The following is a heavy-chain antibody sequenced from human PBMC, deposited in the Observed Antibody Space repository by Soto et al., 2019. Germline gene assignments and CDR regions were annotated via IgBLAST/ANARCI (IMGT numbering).Heavy chain of an antibody. Sequence: SVKVSCKASGGSFSSFAFSWVRQAPGQGLEWTGGIIPMFGSANYAQEFLGRVTFTADDSTSTAYMELRSLRSEDTAVYYCARWPQPRYTADPYAVDVWGQGTRVTVSS. V-gene: IGHV1-69*13. CDR1: GGSFSSFA. J-gene: IGHJ6*02. CDR2: IIPMFGSA. CDR3: ARWPQPRYTADPYAVDV. D-gene: IGHD3-16*02.